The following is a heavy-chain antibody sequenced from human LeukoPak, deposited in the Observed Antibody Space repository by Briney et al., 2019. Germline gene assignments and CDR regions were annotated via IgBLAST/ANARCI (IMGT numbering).Heavy chain of an antibody. V-gene: IGHV4-39*01. CDR3: ARRPGYDFWSGYYRYFDY. CDR1: GGSISSSSYY. CDR2: IYYNGST. J-gene: IGHJ4*02. Sequence: PSETLSLTCTVSGGSISSSSYYWGWIRQPPGKGLEWIGSIYYNGSTYYNPSLKSRVTISVDTSKNQFSLKLSSVTAADTAVYYCARRPGYDFWSGYYRYFDYWGQGTLVTVSS. D-gene: IGHD3-3*01.